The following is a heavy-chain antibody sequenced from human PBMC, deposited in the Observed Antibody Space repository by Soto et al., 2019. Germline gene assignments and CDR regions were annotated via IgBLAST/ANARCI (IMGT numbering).Heavy chain of an antibody. J-gene: IGHJ6*02. CDR2: IIPIFGTA. V-gene: IGHV1-69*12. Sequence: QVQLVQSGAEVKKPGSSVKVSCKASGGTFSSYAISWVRQAPGQGLEWMGGIIPIFGTANYAQKFQVRVTITADESPSTAYMELSSLRSDDTAVYYCARHVPAAGYYYGMDVWGQGTTVTVSS. D-gene: IGHD2-2*01. CDR3: ARHVPAAGYYYGMDV. CDR1: GGTFSSYA.